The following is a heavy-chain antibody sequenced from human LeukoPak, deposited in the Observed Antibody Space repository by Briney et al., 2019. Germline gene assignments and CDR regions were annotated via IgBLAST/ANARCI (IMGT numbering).Heavy chain of an antibody. V-gene: IGHV3-15*01. J-gene: IGHJ6*03. CDR2: IKSKTDGGTT. CDR3: TTDLSGRFWSVWYYYYYMDV. Sequence: GGSLRLSCAASGFTFSNAWMSWVRQAPGKGLEWVGRIKSKTDGGTTDYAAPVKGRFTISRDDSKNTLYLQMNSLKTEDTAVYYCTTDLSGRFWSVWYYYYYMDVWGKGTTVTVSS. D-gene: IGHD3-3*01. CDR1: GFTFSNAW.